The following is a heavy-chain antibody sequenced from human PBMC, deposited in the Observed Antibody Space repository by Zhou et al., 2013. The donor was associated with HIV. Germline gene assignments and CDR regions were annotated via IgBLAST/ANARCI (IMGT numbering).Heavy chain of an antibody. CDR3: ARVGPIAAAGVPDY. CDR1: GYIFTSYG. J-gene: IGHJ4*02. D-gene: IGHD6-13*01. CDR2: INPSGGST. V-gene: IGHV1-46*01. Sequence: QVQLVQSGAEVKKPGASVKVSCKASGYIFTSYGISWVRQAPGQGLEWMGIINPSGGSTSYAQKFQGRVTMTRDTSTSTVYMELSSLRSEDTAVYYCARVGPIAAAGVPDYWGQGTLVTVSS.